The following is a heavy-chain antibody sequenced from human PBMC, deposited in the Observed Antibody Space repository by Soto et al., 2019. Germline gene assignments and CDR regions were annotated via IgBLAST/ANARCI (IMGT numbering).Heavy chain of an antibody. Sequence: SGPTLVNPTQTLTLTCTFSGFSLSTSGVGVGWIRQPPGKALEWLALIYWDDDKRYSPSLKSRLTITKDTSKNQVVLTMTNMDPVDTATYYCAHTSNVLLWFGELFRDAFDIWGQGTMVTVS. D-gene: IGHD3-10*01. CDR1: GFSLSTSGVG. CDR3: AHTSNVLLWFGELFRDAFDI. V-gene: IGHV2-5*02. CDR2: IYWDDDK. J-gene: IGHJ3*02.